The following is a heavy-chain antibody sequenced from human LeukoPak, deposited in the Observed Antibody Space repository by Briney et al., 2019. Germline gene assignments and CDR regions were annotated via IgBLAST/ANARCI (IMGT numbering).Heavy chain of an antibody. V-gene: IGHV3-30*19. CDR1: GFTFSNYG. Sequence: GGSLRLSCAASGFTFSNYGMHWVRQAPGKGLEWVAVISYDGSNKYYADSVKGRFTISRDNSKNTLYLQMNSLRAEDTAVYYCARENSGYDYEYDYWGQGTLVTVSS. CDR3: ARENSGYDYEYDY. CDR2: ISYDGSNK. J-gene: IGHJ4*02. D-gene: IGHD5-12*01.